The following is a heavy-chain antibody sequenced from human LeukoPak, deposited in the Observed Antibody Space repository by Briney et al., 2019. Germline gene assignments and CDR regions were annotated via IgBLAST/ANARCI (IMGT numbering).Heavy chain of an antibody. D-gene: IGHD6-19*01. CDR1: AFTFSTYG. J-gene: IGHJ3*02. CDR2: IRFDGSNT. V-gene: IGHV3-30*02. Sequence: PGGSLRLSCAASAFTFSTYGMYWVRQAPGKGLEWVAFIRFDGSNTYYADSVKGRFTISRDNSKNTLYLQMNSLRAEDTAVYYCAKRGQWLVLGAFDIWGQGTMVTVSS. CDR3: AKRGQWLVLGAFDI.